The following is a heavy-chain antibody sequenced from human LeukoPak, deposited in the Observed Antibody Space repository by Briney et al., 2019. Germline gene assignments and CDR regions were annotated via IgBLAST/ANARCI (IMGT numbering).Heavy chain of an antibody. D-gene: IGHD1-26*01. J-gene: IGHJ3*02. Sequence: SATLSLACAVYGGSFSDYYWSWIRQPPGEGLEWIGDINHSGSSNYNPSRKSRVTISRHTSKGQVSLNMTSVTAADTAVYYCARGGTGTYPLDAFDIWGQGTKVTVSS. CDR1: GGSFSDYY. CDR2: INHSGSS. V-gene: IGHV4-34*01. CDR3: ARGGTGTYPLDAFDI.